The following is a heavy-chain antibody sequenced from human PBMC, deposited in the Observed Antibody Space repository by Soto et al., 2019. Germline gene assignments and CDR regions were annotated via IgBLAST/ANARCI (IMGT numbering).Heavy chain of an antibody. CDR2: IFHSLGA. CDR3: VRDLNGSGDY. CDR1: GGSTTSDY. J-gene: IGHJ4*02. V-gene: IGHV4-59*01. D-gene: IGHD3-10*01. Sequence: PSETLSLTCTVSGGSTTSDYWSWIRQPPGKGLEWLGYIFHSLGAKYNPSLGSRGTISLDTSKSQLSLSLRSVTAADTAIYFCVRDLNGSGDYWGQGTLVTVSS.